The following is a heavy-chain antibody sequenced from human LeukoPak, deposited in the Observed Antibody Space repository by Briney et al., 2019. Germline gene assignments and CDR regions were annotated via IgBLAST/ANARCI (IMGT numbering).Heavy chain of an antibody. V-gene: IGHV5-51*01. CDR1: GYSFTSYW. Sequence: GESLKISCKGSGYSFTSYWIGWVRQMPGKGLEWMGIIYPGDSDTTYSPSFQGQVTMSADKSISTAYLQWSSLKASDTAMYHCARRVSSSGFDAFDVWGQGTMVTVSS. D-gene: IGHD5-12*01. CDR2: IYPGDSDT. J-gene: IGHJ3*01. CDR3: ARRVSSSGFDAFDV.